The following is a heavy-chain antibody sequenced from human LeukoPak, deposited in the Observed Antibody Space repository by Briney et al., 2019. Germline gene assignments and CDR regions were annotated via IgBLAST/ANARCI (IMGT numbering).Heavy chain of an antibody. V-gene: IGHV5-51*04. J-gene: IGHJ4*02. D-gene: IGHD2-2*01. Sequence: GESLKISCKGSGYSFTSYWIGWVRQMPGKGLEWMGIIYPGDSNTRYSPSFQGQVSISADKPISTAYLQWSSLKTSDTAIYYCARSARYQPPTCFDYWGQGTLVTVSS. CDR1: GYSFTSYW. CDR3: ARSARYQPPTCFDY. CDR2: IYPGDSNT.